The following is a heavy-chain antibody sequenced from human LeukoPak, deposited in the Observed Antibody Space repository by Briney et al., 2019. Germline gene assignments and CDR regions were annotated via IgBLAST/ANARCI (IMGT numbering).Heavy chain of an antibody. J-gene: IGHJ4*02. CDR3: AKSVAGSFDY. Sequence: GGSLRLSCAASGFTFNYFWMSWVRQAPGKGLEWVSAISGSGGSTYYADSVKGRFTISRDNSKNTLYLQMNSLRAEDTAVYYCAKSVAGSFDYWGQGTLVTVSS. D-gene: IGHD6-19*01. V-gene: IGHV3-23*01. CDR1: GFTFNYFW. CDR2: ISGSGGST.